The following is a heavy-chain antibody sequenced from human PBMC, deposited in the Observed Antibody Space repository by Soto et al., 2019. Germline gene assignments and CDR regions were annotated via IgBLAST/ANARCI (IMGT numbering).Heavy chain of an antibody. CDR2: IYYSGST. D-gene: IGHD5-18*01. V-gene: IGHV4-39*01. J-gene: IGHJ4*02. CDR1: GGSISSSSYY. Sequence: SETLSLTCTVSGGSISSSSYYWGWIRQPPGKGLEWIGSIYYSGSTYYNPSLKSRVTISVGTSKNQFSLKPSSVTAADTAVYYCARHDGYSYGYYFDYWGQGTMGTVSS. CDR3: ARHDGYSYGYYFDY.